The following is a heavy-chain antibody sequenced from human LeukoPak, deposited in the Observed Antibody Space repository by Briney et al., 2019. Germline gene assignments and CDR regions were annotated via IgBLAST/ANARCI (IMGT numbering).Heavy chain of an antibody. V-gene: IGHV1-2*02. D-gene: IGHD1-26*01. CDR3: ARYITVGATYQHFDY. Sequence: ASVKVSCKASGYTCTGYYMHWVRQATGQGLEWMGRINPNSGGTNYAQKFQGRVTMTRDTSISTAYMELSRLRSDDTAVYYCARYITVGATYQHFDYWGQGTLVTVSS. J-gene: IGHJ4*02. CDR1: GYTCTGYY. CDR2: INPNSGGT.